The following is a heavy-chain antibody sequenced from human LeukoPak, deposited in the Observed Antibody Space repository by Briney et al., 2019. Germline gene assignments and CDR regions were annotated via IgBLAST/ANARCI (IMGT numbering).Heavy chain of an antibody. CDR1: GGSTSNYY. CDR3: ASGTSSWTWFDP. Sequence: SETLSLTCTVSGGSTSNYYWSWIRQTPGKGVEWIGFIYSTGSTNYNPSLKGRVTISVDTSKNQFSLKLTSVTAADTAVYYCASGTSSWTWFDPWGQGTPVTVSS. D-gene: IGHD2-2*01. CDR2: IYSTGST. J-gene: IGHJ5*02. V-gene: IGHV4-59*01.